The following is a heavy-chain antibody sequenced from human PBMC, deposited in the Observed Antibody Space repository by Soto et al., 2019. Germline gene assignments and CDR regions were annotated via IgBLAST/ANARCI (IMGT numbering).Heavy chain of an antibody. CDR2: INPSGGST. CDR1: GYTFTSYY. CDR3: ARVTNIVVVVAATRTPHYFDY. Sequence: ASVKVSSKASGYTFTSYYIHLVRQAPGQGLELIGIINPSGGSTSYAQKFQGRVTMTRDTSTSTVYMELSSLRSEDTAVYYCARVTNIVVVVAATRTPHYFDYWGQGTLVSVSS. D-gene: IGHD2-15*01. V-gene: IGHV1-46*03. J-gene: IGHJ4*02.